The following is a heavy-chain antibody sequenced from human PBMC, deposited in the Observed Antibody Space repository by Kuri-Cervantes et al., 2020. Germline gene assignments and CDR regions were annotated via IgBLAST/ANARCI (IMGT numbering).Heavy chain of an antibody. CDR1: GGSVSSGSYH. Sequence: SETLSLTCTASGGSVSSGSYHWSWIRQPPGKGLEWIGYIYYSGSTNYNPSLKSRVTISVDTSKNQFSLKLSSVTAADTAVYYCARGYYDSSGYTFDYWGQGTLVTVSS. J-gene: IGHJ4*02. V-gene: IGHV4-61*01. CDR3: ARGYYDSSGYTFDY. CDR2: IYYSGST. D-gene: IGHD3-22*01.